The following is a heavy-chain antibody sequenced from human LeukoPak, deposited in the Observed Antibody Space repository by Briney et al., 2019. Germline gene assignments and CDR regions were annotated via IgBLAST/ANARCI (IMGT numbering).Heavy chain of an antibody. Sequence: SVKVSCKASGGTFSSYAISWVRQAPGQGLEWMGGIIPIFGTANYAQKFQGRVTITADKSTSTAYMELSSLRSEDTAVYYCARDPEGYGGKGRWFDPWGQGTLVTVSS. CDR1: GGTFSSYA. CDR3: ARDPEGYGGKGRWFDP. J-gene: IGHJ5*02. CDR2: IIPIFGTA. V-gene: IGHV1-69*06. D-gene: IGHD4-23*01.